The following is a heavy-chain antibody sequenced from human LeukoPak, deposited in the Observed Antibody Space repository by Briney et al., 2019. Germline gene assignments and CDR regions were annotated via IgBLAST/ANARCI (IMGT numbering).Heavy chain of an antibody. V-gene: IGHV1-46*01. CDR1: GYTFTSCY. J-gene: IGHJ4*02. CDR3: ASSSGRWLQNDY. D-gene: IGHD5-24*01. CDR2: INPSGGST. Sequence: ASVKVSCKASGYTFTSCYMHWVRQAPGQGLEWMGIINPSGGSTSYAQKFQGRVTMTRDTSTSTVYMELSSLRSEDTAVYYCASSSGRWLQNDYWGQGTLVTVSS.